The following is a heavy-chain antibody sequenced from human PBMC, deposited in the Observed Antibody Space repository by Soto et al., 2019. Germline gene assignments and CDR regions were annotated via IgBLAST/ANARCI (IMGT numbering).Heavy chain of an antibody. CDR3: ARVGGQHVPGLDY. V-gene: IGHV3-21*01. J-gene: IGHJ4*02. CDR1: GFTFSSYS. CDR2: ISSSSSYI. Sequence: EVQLVESGGGLVKPGGSLRLSCAASGFTFSSYSMNWVRQAPGKGLEWVSSISSSSSYIYYADSVKGRFTISRDNAKNSLYLQTPTLRAEDTGVYYCARVGGQHVPGLDYWGQGTLVTVSS. D-gene: IGHD6-6*01.